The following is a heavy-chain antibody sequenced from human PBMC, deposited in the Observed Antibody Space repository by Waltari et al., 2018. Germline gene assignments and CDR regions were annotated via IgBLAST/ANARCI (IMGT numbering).Heavy chain of an antibody. CDR1: GFTFSSHA. J-gene: IGHJ4*02. Sequence: QVQLVESGVGVVQPGRSLRLSCAASGFTFSSHAMHWVRQAPGQGLEWVAVISSDGSNKYYADSVKGRFTISRDNSKNTLYLQMSSLRAEDTAVYYCARTGPYSAYFDYWGQGTLVTVSS. CDR3: ARTGPYSAYFDY. CDR2: ISSDGSNK. V-gene: IGHV3-30*04. D-gene: IGHD2-15*01.